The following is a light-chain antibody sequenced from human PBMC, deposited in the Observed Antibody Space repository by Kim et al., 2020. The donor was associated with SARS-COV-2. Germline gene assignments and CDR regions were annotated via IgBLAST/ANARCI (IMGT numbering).Light chain of an antibody. CDR1: SSNIGSNY. J-gene: IGLJ2*01. CDR2: RNN. V-gene: IGLV1-47*01. CDR3: AAWDDSLSGPV. Sequence: GPKVHISGAGGSSNIGSNYVYWYQQLPGTAPKLLIYRNNQRPSGFPDRFSGSKSGTSASLAISGLRSEDEADYYCAAWDDSLSGPVFGGGTQLTVL.